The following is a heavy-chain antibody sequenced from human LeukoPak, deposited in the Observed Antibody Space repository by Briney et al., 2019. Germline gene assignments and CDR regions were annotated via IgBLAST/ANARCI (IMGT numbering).Heavy chain of an antibody. V-gene: IGHV3-23*01. Sequence: GGSLRLSCAASGFTFRNYAMTWVRQAPGKGLEWVSTITGSDSGTNYADSVKGRFTISRDNSKNTLYLQMNSLRAEDTAVYYCAKDSDSYYYGSGSEPSAFDYWGQGTLVTVSS. CDR3: AKDSDSYYYGSGSEPSAFDY. D-gene: IGHD3-10*01. CDR1: GFTFRNYA. CDR2: ITGSDSGT. J-gene: IGHJ4*02.